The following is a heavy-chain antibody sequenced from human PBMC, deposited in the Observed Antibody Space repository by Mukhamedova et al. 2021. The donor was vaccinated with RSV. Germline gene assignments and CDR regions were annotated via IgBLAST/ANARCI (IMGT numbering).Heavy chain of an antibody. J-gene: IGHJ4*02. CDR2: ISWNSGSI. V-gene: IGHV3-9*01. CDR3: AKDRVAATTSDLDY. Sequence: HWVRQAPGKGLEWVSGISWNSGSIGYADSVKGRFTISRDNAKNSLYPQMNSLRAEDTALYYCAKDRVAATTSDLDYWGQGTLVTV. D-gene: IGHD2-15*01.